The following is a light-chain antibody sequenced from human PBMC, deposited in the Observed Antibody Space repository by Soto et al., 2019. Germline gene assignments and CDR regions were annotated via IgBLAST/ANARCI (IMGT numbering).Light chain of an antibody. CDR1: ETISSSY. J-gene: IGKJ5*01. CDR2: GSS. Sequence: ELVLTHSPDTLSLSPGERATLSCRASETISSSYLAWYQQKPGQAPRLLIYGSSSRATGIPDRFSGSGSGTDFTLTISRLEPEDFAVYYCQQYGSSPITFGQGTRLEIK. V-gene: IGKV3-20*01. CDR3: QQYGSSPIT.